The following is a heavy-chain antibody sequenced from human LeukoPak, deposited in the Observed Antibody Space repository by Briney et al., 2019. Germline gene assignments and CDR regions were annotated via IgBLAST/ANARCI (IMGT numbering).Heavy chain of an antibody. CDR2: INPSGGST. D-gene: IGHD5-18*01. Sequence: ASVKVSCKASGYTFTSYYMHWVRQAPGQGLEWMGIINPSGGSTSYAQKFQGRVTMTRDTSTSTVYMELSSLRSEDTAVYYCARGTVVDTAVAGNWFDPWGQGTLVTVSS. CDR3: ARGTVVDTAVAGNWFDP. J-gene: IGHJ5*02. CDR1: GYTFTSYY. V-gene: IGHV1-46*01.